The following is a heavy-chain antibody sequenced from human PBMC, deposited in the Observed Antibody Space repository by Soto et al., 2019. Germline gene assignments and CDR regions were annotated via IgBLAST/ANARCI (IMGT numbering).Heavy chain of an antibody. CDR2: IYSDGRT. V-gene: IGHV3-53*01. CDR1: GFSVSSNY. J-gene: IGHJ5*02. D-gene: IGHD3-10*01. CDR3: AREISAGFGEPWLDP. Sequence: LRLSCAASGFSVSSNYMTWVRQAPGKGLEWVSIIYSDGRTNYADSVKGRFTISRDNSKNTVYLQMTSLSADDTAVYYCAREISAGFGEPWLDPWGQGTLVTVSS.